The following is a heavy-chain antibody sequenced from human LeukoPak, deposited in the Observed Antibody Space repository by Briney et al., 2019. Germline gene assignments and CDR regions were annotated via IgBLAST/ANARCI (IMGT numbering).Heavy chain of an antibody. CDR3: AILVVPAAIQSPCFDY. V-gene: IGHV3-23*01. J-gene: IGHJ4*02. CDR2: ISGSGGST. D-gene: IGHD2-2*01. CDR1: GFTFSSYA. Sequence: PGGSLRLSCAASGFTFSSYAMSWVRQAPGKGLEWVSAISGSGGSTYYADSVKGRFTISRDNSKNTLYLQMNSLRAEDTAVYYCAILVVPAAIQSPCFDYWGQGTLVTVSS.